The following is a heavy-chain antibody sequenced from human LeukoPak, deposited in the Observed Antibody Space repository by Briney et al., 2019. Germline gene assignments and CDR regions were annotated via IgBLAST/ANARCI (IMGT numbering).Heavy chain of an antibody. CDR2: FDPEDGET. CDR3: ATEHYCCGGSCYGYYFDY. V-gene: IGHV1-24*01. D-gene: IGHD2-15*01. CDR1: GYTLTELS. J-gene: IGHJ4*02. Sequence: ASVKVSCKVSGYTLTELSMHWVRQAPGKGLEWMGGFDPEDGETIYAQKFQGRVTMTEDTSTDTAYMELSSLRSEDTAVYYCATEHYCCGGSCYGYYFDYWGQGTLVTVSS.